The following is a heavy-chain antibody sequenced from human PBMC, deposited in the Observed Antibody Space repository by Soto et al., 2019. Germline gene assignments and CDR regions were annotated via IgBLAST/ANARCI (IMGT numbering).Heavy chain of an antibody. V-gene: IGHV4-34*01. CDR1: GGSFSGYY. Sequence: SETLSLTCAVYGGSFSGYYWSWIRQPPGKGLEWIGEINHSGSTNYNPSLKSRVTISVDTSKNQFSLKLSSVTAADTAVYYCAGSYDSSGYRYPSDYWGQGTLVTVSS. CDR2: INHSGST. CDR3: AGSYDSSGYRYPSDY. D-gene: IGHD3-22*01. J-gene: IGHJ4*02.